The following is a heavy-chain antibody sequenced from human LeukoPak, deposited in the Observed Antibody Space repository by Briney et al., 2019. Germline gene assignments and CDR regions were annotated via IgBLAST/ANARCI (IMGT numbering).Heavy chain of an antibody. CDR3: ARRDYDILTGYYGSPHNWFDP. V-gene: IGHV1-8*01. J-gene: IGHJ5*02. D-gene: IGHD3-9*01. CDR1: GYTFTSYD. Sequence: ASVKVSCKASGYTFTSYDINWVRQATGQGLEWMGWMNPNSGSTGYAQKFQGRVTMTRNTSISTAYMELSSLRSEDTAVYYCARRDYDILTGYYGSPHNWFDPWGQGTLVTVSS. CDR2: MNPNSGST.